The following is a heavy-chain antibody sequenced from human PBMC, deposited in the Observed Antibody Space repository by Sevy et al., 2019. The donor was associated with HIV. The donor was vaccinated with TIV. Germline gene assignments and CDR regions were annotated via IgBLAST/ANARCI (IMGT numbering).Heavy chain of an antibody. J-gene: IGHJ4*02. D-gene: IGHD2-8*01. CDR3: ARDRDRSMVSILHY. CDR1: GFTSSSYS. CDR2: ISSRNSTK. V-gene: IGHV3-48*04. Sequence: GGSLRLSCATSGFTSSSYSMNWVRQAPGKGLEWVAYISSRNSTKYYADSVKGRFTISRDNAKNSLFLQMNSLRADDTAVYYCARDRDRSMVSILHYWGRGTQVTVSS.